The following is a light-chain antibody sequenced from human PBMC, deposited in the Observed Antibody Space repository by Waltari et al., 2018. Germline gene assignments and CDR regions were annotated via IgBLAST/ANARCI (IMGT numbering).Light chain of an antibody. Sequence: DIVMTQSPDSLAVSLGETATINCKSSQSVLYTPNDKNYLAWYQQKPGQPPKLLIYWASTREFGVPDRFSGSGSGTDFTLTISSLQAEDEAVYYCQQYYNPPLTFGQGTKVELK. CDR1: QSVLYTPNDKNY. CDR3: QQYYNPPLT. CDR2: WAS. J-gene: IGKJ1*01. V-gene: IGKV4-1*01.